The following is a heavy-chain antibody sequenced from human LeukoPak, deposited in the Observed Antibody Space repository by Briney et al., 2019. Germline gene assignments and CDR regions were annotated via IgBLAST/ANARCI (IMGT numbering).Heavy chain of an antibody. CDR3: ARDRTPVVVVTDWVGFDY. J-gene: IGHJ4*02. Sequence: GGSLRLSCAASGFTFSSYAMHWVRQAPGKGLEWVAVISHDGSNKYYADSVKGRFTISRDNSKNTLYLQMNSLRAEDTAVYYCARDRTPVVVVTDWVGFDYRGQGTLVTVSS. CDR1: GFTFSSYA. CDR2: ISHDGSNK. V-gene: IGHV3-30-3*01. D-gene: IGHD2-21*02.